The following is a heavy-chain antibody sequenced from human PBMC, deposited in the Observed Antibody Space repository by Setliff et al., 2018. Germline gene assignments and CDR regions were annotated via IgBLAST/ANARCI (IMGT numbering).Heavy chain of an antibody. D-gene: IGHD3-10*01. CDR1: GFTFSTYW. CDR2: ISPDSYYI. Sequence: LRLSCAASGFTFSTYWMSWVRQTPGKGLEWVSSISPDSYYIYYADSIKGRFTISRDNAKSSLYLQMNSLRAEDTAVYYCARDLIRGAPNWFDPWGQGTLVTVSS. CDR3: ARDLIRGAPNWFDP. V-gene: IGHV3-21*03. J-gene: IGHJ5*02.